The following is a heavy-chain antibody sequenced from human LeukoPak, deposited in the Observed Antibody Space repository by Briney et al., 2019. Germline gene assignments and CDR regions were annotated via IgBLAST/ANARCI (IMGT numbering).Heavy chain of an antibody. J-gene: IGHJ3*02. CDR3: ARRCGGACCDAFDI. CDR2: ISAYNGNT. V-gene: IGHV1-18*01. Sequence: ASVKVSCKASGYTFTSYGISWVRQAPGQGLEWMGWISAYNGNTNYAQKLQDRVTMTTDTSTNTAYMELRNLRSDDTAVYYCARRCGGACCDAFDIWGQGTMVTVSS. D-gene: IGHD2-21*02. CDR1: GYTFTSYG.